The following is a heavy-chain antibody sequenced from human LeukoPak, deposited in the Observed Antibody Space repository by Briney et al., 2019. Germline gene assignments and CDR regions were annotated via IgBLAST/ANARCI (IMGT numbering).Heavy chain of an antibody. CDR1: GFTFDDYA. D-gene: IGHD2-15*01. V-gene: IGHV3-9*01. J-gene: IGHJ6*02. CDR3: AKDIRVGYCSGGSCYTSYYYYGMDV. Sequence: GGSLRLSCAASGFTFDDYAMHWVRQAPGKGLEWVSGISWNSGSIGYADSVKGRFTISRDNAKSSLYLQMNSLRAEDTALYYCAKDIRVGYCSGGSCYTSYYYYGMDVWGQGTTVTVSS. CDR2: ISWNSGSI.